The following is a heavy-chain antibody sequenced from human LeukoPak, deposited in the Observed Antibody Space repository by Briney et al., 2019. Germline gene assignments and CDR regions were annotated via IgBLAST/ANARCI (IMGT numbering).Heavy chain of an antibody. CDR2: ISFDGSNN. Sequence: SGGSLRLSCTASGFTFSNYGMHWVRQAPGKGLEWVAVISFDGSNNAYLDSVKGRFTISRDNSKNTLYLHMNSLKAEDTAVYYCAKSVGAQPSFDFWGQGTLVTVSS. V-gene: IGHV3-30*18. CDR3: AKSVGAQPSFDF. CDR1: GFTFSNYG. J-gene: IGHJ4*02. D-gene: IGHD4/OR15-4a*01.